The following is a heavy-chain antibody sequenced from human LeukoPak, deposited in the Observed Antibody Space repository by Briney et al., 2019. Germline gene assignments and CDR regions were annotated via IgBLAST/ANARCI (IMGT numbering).Heavy chain of an antibody. CDR3: ARGLDGYNYDY. Sequence: SETLSLTCTVSGGSISSGDYYWSWIRQPPGKGLEWIGYIYYSGSTHYNPSLKSRLTLSVDTSKNQFSLKLSSVTAADTAVYYCARGLDGYNYDYWGQGTLVTVS. V-gene: IGHV4-30-4*01. CDR2: IYYSGST. J-gene: IGHJ4*02. CDR1: GGSISSGDYY. D-gene: IGHD5-24*01.